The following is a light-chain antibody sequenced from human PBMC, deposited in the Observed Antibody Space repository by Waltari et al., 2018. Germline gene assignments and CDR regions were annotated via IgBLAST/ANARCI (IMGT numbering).Light chain of an antibody. CDR3: QQYGSSPWT. J-gene: IGKJ1*01. CDR1: QSVSSSY. V-gene: IGKV3-20*01. Sequence: EIVLTQSPGTLSLSPGERATLSCRASQSVSSSYLAWYQQKPGQAPRLLIYGASSRATGIPDRFSGSGSGTDFTLTISRLEPEDFAVYYCQQYGSSPWTXXQGTKVEIK. CDR2: GAS.